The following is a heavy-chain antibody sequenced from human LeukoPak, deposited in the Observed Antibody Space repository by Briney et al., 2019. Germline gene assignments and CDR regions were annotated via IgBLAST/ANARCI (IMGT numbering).Heavy chain of an antibody. J-gene: IGHJ6*04. CDR1: GYSFTSYW. CDR3: ARGRYYGSGSYLKYGMDV. V-gene: IGHV5-51*01. Sequence: GESLKISCQGSGYSFTSYWIGRVRQMPGKGLGWMGIIYPGDSDTRYSPSFQGQVTISADKSISNAYLQWSSLKASDTAMYYCARGRYYGSGSYLKYGMDVWGKGTTVTVSS. CDR2: IYPGDSDT. D-gene: IGHD3-10*01.